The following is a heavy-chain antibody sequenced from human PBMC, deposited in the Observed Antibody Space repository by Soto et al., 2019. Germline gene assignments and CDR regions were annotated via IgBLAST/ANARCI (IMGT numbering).Heavy chain of an antibody. CDR2: IFYSGST. D-gene: IGHD2-2*01. CDR3: ARHFRRYCSSTSCYDWFDP. CDR1: GGSISSSSYY. Sequence: PSETLSLTCTFSGGSISSSSYYWGWIRQPPGKGLEWMGSIFYSGSTYDNPSLKSRVTVSVDTSKNQFPLKLSSVTAADTAVYYCARHFRRYCSSTSCYDWFDPWGQGTLVTVS. J-gene: IGHJ5*02. V-gene: IGHV4-39*01.